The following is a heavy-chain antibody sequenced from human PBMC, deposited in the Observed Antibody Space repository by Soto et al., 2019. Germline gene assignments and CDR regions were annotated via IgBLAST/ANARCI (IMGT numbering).Heavy chain of an antibody. D-gene: IGHD2-15*01. CDR2: INPSGGST. V-gene: IGHV1-46*03. J-gene: IGHJ4*02. CDR3: ASRGYCSGGSCYGGFDY. CDR1: GYTFTSYY. Sequence: ASVEVSCKXSGYTFTSYYMHWVRQAPGQGLEWMGIINPSGGSTSYAQEFQGRVTMTRDTSTSTVYMELSSLRSEDTAVYYCASRGYCSGGSCYGGFDYWGQGTLVTVSS.